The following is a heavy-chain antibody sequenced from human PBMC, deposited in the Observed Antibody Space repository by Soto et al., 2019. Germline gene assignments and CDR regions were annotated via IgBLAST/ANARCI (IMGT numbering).Heavy chain of an antibody. D-gene: IGHD6-6*01. CDR1: GYTFTGYY. CDR3: VREGRTEYSTSDWFDP. CDR2: INPNTGGT. V-gene: IGHV1-2*02. Sequence: QVQLVQSGAEVKKPGASVKVSCKASGYTFTGYYMHWVRQAPGQGLEWMGWINPNTGGTNYAQQFQGRVTMTRDTSFSTAYMELSRLRSDDTAFYYCVREGRTEYSTSDWFDPWGQGTLVTVSS. J-gene: IGHJ5*02.